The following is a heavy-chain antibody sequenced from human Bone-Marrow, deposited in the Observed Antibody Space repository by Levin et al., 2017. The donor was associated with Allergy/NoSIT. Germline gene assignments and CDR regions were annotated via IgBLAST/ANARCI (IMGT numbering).Heavy chain of an antibody. CDR2: ISDDGNSK. CDR3: ARDLPIAVAVTTGNLDY. D-gene: IGHD1-14*01. Sequence: GGSLRLSCSASGFTFSDYAIHWVRQAPGKGLEWVAVISDDGNSKYFTDSVKGRFTISRDSSKNTVFLQMNSLRHDDTAVYFCARDLPIAVAVTTGNLDYWGQGTPVTVSS. V-gene: IGHV3-30-3*01. CDR1: GFTFSDYA. J-gene: IGHJ4*02.